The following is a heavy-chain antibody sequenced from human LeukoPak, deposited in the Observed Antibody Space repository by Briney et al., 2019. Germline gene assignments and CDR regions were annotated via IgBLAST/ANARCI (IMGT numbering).Heavy chain of an antibody. CDR1: GYTFTGYY. CDR2: INPNSGGT. D-gene: IGHD1-26*01. V-gene: IGHV1-2*02. J-gene: IGHJ4*02. CDR3: ARDPQAEWELNFDY. Sequence: ASVKVSCMASGYTFTGYYMHWVRQAPGQGLEWMGWINPNSGGTNYAQKFQGRVTMTRDTSISTAYMELSRLRSDDTAVYYCARDPQAEWELNFDYWGQGTLVTVSS.